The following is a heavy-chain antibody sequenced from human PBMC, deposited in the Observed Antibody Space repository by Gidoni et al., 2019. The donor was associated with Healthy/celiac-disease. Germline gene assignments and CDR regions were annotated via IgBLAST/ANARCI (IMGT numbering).Heavy chain of an antibody. CDR3: ARAGYSSSWYEVDY. J-gene: IGHJ4*02. CDR2: INWNGGST. V-gene: IGHV3-20*04. D-gene: IGHD6-13*01. CDR1: GFTSDDYG. Sequence: GGSLTLSCAASGFTSDDYGMSWVRQAPGKGLEWVSGINWNGGSTGYADSVKGRFTISRDNAKNSLYLQMNSLRAEDTALYYCARAGYSSSWYEVDYWGQGTLVTVSS.